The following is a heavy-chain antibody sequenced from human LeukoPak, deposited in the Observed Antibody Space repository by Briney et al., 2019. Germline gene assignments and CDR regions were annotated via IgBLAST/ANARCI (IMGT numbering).Heavy chain of an antibody. CDR3: ASGGDYYYDSSGYYWFDP. V-gene: IGHV1-69*13. D-gene: IGHD3-22*01. CDR1: GYTFTSYG. J-gene: IGHJ5*02. CDR2: IIPIFGTA. Sequence: ASVKVSCKASGYTFTSYGISWVRQAPGQGLEWMGGIIPIFGTANYAQKFQGRVTITADESTSTAYMELSSLRSEDTAVYYCASGGDYYYDSSGYYWFDPWGQGTLVTVSS.